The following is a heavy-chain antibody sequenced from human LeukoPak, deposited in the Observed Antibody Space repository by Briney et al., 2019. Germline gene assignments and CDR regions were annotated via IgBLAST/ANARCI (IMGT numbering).Heavy chain of an antibody. CDR1: GFTVSSNY. Sequence: GGSLRLSCAASGFTVSSNYMSWDRQAPGKGLEWVSLIYNGGSTYYADSVKGRFTISRDNSKNTLYLQMNSLRAEDTAVYYCASAYTYGKVDYWGQGTLVTVSS. V-gene: IGHV3-66*01. J-gene: IGHJ4*02. CDR3: ASAYTYGKVDY. D-gene: IGHD5-18*01. CDR2: IYNGGST.